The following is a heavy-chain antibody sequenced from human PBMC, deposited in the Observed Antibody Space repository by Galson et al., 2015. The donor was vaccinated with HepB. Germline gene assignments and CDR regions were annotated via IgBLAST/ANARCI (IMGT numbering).Heavy chain of an antibody. CDR2: IQYDGNKK. CDR3: TKNSQLLWFGAVDY. CDR1: GFTFSSYG. V-gene: IGHV3-30*02. Sequence: SLRLSCAASGFTFSSYGMHWVRQAPGKGLEWVAFIQYDGNKKHYEDSVKGRFTISRDNSKTTLYLHMHSLRAEDTAMYYCTKNSQLLWFGAVDYWGQGTLVTVSS. J-gene: IGHJ4*02. D-gene: IGHD3-10*01.